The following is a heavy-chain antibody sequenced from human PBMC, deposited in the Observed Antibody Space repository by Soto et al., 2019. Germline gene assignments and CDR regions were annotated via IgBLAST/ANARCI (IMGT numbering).Heavy chain of an antibody. CDR1: GFTFSLYS. CDR3: ARDKDWAFDY. CDR2: ISNDDI. J-gene: IGHJ4*02. V-gene: IGHV3-48*01. Sequence: GSLRLSCVASGFTFSLYSMNWVRQAPGKGLEWISYISNDDISYADSLKGRFTISRDNAGSSVFLQMNSLRAEDTAVYYCARDKDWAFDYWGQGILVTVSS. D-gene: IGHD3-9*01.